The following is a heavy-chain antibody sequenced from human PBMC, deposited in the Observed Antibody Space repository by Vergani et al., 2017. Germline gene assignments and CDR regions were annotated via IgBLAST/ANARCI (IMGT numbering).Heavy chain of an antibody. Sequence: QVQLVQSGAEVKKPGSSVKVSCTASGGTFSSYAISCVRQAPGQGLEWMGGIIPIFGTANYAQKFQGRVTITADESTSSAYMDLSSLRSEDTDVYYCARDLRGRGGYYDSSGYPHTDYYYYGMDVWSEGTTVTVSS. CDR3: ARDLRGRGGYYDSSGYPHTDYYYYGMDV. J-gene: IGHJ6*04. D-gene: IGHD3-22*01. CDR1: GGTFSSYA. V-gene: IGHV1-69*01. CDR2: IIPIFGTA.